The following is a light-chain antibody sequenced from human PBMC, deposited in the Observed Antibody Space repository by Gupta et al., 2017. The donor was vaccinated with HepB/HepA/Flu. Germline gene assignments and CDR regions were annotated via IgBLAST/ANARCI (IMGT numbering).Light chain of an antibody. Sequence: DIVTTHSPHSPAVSLGERGTINCKSSQSVLYNSNNKNYLAWYQQKPGQPPKLLIYWASIRESGVPDRFIGSGSRTDFTLTISSLQAEDVAVYFCQQYYSTPPTFGQGTKVEIK. CDR2: WAS. J-gene: IGKJ1*01. CDR3: QQYYSTPPT. V-gene: IGKV4-1*01. CDR1: QSVLYNSNNKNY.